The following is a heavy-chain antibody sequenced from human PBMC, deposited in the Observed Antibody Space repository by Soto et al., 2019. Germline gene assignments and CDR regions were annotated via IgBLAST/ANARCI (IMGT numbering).Heavy chain of an antibody. J-gene: IGHJ5*02. CDR2: IYSGGST. D-gene: IGHD6-13*01. Sequence: GSLRLSCAASGFTVSSNYMSWVRQAPGKGLEWVSVIYSGGSTYYADSVKGRFTISRDNSKNTLYLQMNSLRAEDTAVYYCARVHDSSSWFDPWGQGTLVTVSS. V-gene: IGHV3-53*01. CDR3: ARVHDSSSWFDP. CDR1: GFTVSSNY.